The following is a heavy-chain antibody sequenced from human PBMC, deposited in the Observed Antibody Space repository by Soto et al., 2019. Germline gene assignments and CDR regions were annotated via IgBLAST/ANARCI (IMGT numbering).Heavy chain of an antibody. CDR2: IYHSGST. Sequence: QVQLQESGPGLVKPSGTLSLTCAVSGGSISSSYWWSWVRQPPGKGLEWIGEIYHSGSTNYNPSPNARDTISVNKPKSPISLKLRSVTAADTAVYYLARVQSASYYYYGMDVWGQGTTVTASS. J-gene: IGHJ6*02. CDR1: GGSISSSYW. CDR3: ARVQSASYYYYGMDV. V-gene: IGHV4-4*02. D-gene: IGHD3-9*01.